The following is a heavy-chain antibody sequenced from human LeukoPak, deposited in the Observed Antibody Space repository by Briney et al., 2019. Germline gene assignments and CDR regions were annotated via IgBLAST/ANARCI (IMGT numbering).Heavy chain of an antibody. D-gene: IGHD1-26*01. J-gene: IGHJ4*02. Sequence: GGSLRLSCAASAFTFSSYWMSWVRQAPGKGLEWVGRIRSKANSYATAYAASVKGRFTISRDDSKNTAYLQMNSLKAEDTAVYYCTKLGGSGSYGYWGQGTLVTVSS. CDR1: AFTFSSYW. CDR2: IRSKANSYAT. CDR3: TKLGGSGSYGY. V-gene: IGHV3-73*01.